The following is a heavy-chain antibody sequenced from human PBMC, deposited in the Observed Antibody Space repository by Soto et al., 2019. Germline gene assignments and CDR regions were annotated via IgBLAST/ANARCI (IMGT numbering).Heavy chain of an antibody. D-gene: IGHD4-4*01. CDR1: GFTFSSSA. V-gene: IGHV3-30-3*01. CDR3: ARPLWRDDYNWGYFDL. J-gene: IGHJ2*01. Sequence: QVQLVESGGGVVQPGRSLRLSCAASGFTFSSSAMNWVRQAPGKGLEWVAVISYDGSNKYYADSVKGRFTISRDKSKNTRYLQMNSLRAEDTAVYYCARPLWRDDYNWGYFDLWGRGTLVTVSS. CDR2: ISYDGSNK.